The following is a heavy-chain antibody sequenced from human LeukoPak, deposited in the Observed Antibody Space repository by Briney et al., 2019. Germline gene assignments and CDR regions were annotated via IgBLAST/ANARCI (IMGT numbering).Heavy chain of an antibody. CDR2: ISSSSSYI. CDR1: GFTFSSYS. CDR3: ARGRRGIAVVDAFDI. J-gene: IGHJ3*02. Sequence: GGSLRLSWAASGFTFSSYSMNWVRQAPGKGLEWVSSISSSSSYIYYADSVKGRFTISRDNAKNSLYLQMNSLRAEDTAVYYCARGRRGIAVVDAFDIRGQGTMVTVSS. D-gene: IGHD6-19*01. V-gene: IGHV3-21*01.